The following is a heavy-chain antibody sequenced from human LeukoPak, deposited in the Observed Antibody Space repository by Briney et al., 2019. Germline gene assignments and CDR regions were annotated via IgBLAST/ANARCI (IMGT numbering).Heavy chain of an antibody. CDR2: IYYSGST. Sequence: PSETLSLTCTVSGGSISSYYWSWIRQPPGKGLEWIGYIYYSGSTNYNPSLKSRVTISVDTSKNQFSLKLSSVTAADTAVYYCARVETENYDFWSGYYDYWGQGTLVTVSS. CDR1: GGSISSYY. J-gene: IGHJ4*02. V-gene: IGHV4-59*01. D-gene: IGHD3-3*01. CDR3: ARVETENYDFWSGYYDY.